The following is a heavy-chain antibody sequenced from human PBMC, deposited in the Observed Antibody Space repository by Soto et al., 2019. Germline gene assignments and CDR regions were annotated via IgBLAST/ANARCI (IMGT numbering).Heavy chain of an antibody. J-gene: IGHJ4*02. Sequence: QVQLVQSGAEVKKPGSSVKVSCKASGGTFSSYTISWVRQAPGQGLEWMGRIIPILGIANYAQKFQGRVTITADKSTSTAYMELSSLRSEDTAVYYCASASVVIAAAGLIYWGQGTLVTVSS. CDR1: GGTFSSYT. V-gene: IGHV1-69*02. CDR2: IIPILGIA. D-gene: IGHD6-13*01. CDR3: ASASVVIAAAGLIY.